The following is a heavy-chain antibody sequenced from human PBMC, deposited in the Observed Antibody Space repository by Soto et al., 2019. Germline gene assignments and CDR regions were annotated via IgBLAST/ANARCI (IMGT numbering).Heavy chain of an antibody. CDR2: IYHSGST. Sequence: PSETVSLTCAVSGGSISSGGYSWSWIRQPPGKGLEWIGYIYHSGSTYYNPSLKSRVTISVDRSKNQFSLKLSSVTAADTAVYYCARGITIFPYFDYWGQGTLVTVSS. CDR3: ARGITIFPYFDY. D-gene: IGHD3-9*01. V-gene: IGHV4-30-2*01. CDR1: GGSISSGGYS. J-gene: IGHJ4*02.